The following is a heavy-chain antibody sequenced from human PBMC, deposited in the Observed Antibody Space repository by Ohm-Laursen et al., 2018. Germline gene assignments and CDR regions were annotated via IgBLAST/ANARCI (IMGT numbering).Heavy chain of an antibody. CDR2: IFNSGNT. Sequence: GTLSLTCTVSGGSISTYYWSWIRQPPGKGLEWIGYIFNSGNTNYNPSLKSRVTISVDTSKNQFSLKLSSVTAADTAVYYCARHSTYYDTSGYLYWYFDLWGRGTLVTVSS. CDR1: GGSISTYY. D-gene: IGHD3-22*01. V-gene: IGHV4-59*08. CDR3: ARHSTYYDTSGYLYWYFDL. J-gene: IGHJ2*01.